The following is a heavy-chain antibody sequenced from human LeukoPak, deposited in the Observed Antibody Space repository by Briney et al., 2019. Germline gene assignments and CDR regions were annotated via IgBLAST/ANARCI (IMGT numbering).Heavy chain of an antibody. CDR2: ISTSSSYI. D-gene: IGHD1-26*01. V-gene: IGHV3-21*01. CDR3: ARAHEVGDY. CDR1: GITLSSYS. J-gene: IGHJ4*02. Sequence: SGGSLRLSCAASGITLSSYSMNWVRQAPGKGLEWVSSISTSSSYIYYADSVRGRFTISRDNAKNSLYLQMNNLRAEDTAVYYCARAHEVGDYWGQGTLVTVSS.